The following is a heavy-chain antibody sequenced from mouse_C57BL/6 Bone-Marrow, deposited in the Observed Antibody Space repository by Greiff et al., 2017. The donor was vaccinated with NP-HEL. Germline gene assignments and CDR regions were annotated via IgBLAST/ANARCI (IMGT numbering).Heavy chain of an antibody. CDR3: VRHGYYGDY. V-gene: IGHV10-1*01. CDR1: GFSFNTYA. J-gene: IGHJ2*01. Sequence: GGGLVQPKGSLKLSCAASGFSFNTYAMNWVRQAPGKGLEWVARIRSKSNNYATYYAESVKDRFTISRDDSESMLYLQMNNLKTEDTAMYYCVRHGYYGDYWGQVTTLTVSS. CDR2: IRSKSNNYAT. D-gene: IGHD2-3*01.